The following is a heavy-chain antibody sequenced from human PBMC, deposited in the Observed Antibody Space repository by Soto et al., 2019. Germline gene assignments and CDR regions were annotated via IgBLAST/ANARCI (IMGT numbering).Heavy chain of an antibody. CDR1: GFTFSSYA. Sequence: EVQLLESGGGLVQPGGSLRLSCAASGFTFSSYAISWVRQAPGKGLEWVSAISGSGGSTYYADSVKGRFTISRDNSKNTLYLQMNSLRAEDTAVYYCAKDNFPQWLHPAFDYWGQGTLVTVSS. CDR3: AKDNFPQWLHPAFDY. J-gene: IGHJ4*02. D-gene: IGHD5-12*01. V-gene: IGHV3-23*01. CDR2: ISGSGGST.